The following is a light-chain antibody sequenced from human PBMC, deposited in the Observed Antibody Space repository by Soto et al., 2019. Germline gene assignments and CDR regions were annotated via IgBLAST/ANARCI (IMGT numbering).Light chain of an antibody. CDR1: QSITNY. CDR2: AAS. J-gene: IGKJ4*01. CDR3: QQGYSSLT. Sequence: DIQMTQSPSSLSASVGDRVTITCRASQSITNYLNWYQQKPGKAPKLLISAASSLQSGVPSRFSGSGSGTDFTLTISSLQPEDFATYYCQQGYSSLTFGGGTKVEIK. V-gene: IGKV1-39*01.